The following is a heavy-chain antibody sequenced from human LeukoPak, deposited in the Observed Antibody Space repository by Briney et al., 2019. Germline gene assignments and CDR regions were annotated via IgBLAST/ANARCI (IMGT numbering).Heavy chain of an antibody. V-gene: IGHV3-23*01. D-gene: IGHD3-3*01. J-gene: IGHJ4*02. CDR3: AKVLTYDFWSGYPSTYFDY. CDR1: GFTFSSYA. Sequence: GGSLRLSCAASGFTFSSYAMSWVRQAPGKGLEWVSAISGSGGSTYYADSVKGRFAISRDNSKNTLYLQMNSLRAEDTAVYYCAKVLTYDFWSGYPSTYFDYWGQGTLVTVSS. CDR2: ISGSGGST.